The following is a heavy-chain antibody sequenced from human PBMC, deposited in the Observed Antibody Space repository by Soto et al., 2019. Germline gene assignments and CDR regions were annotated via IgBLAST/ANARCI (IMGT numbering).Heavy chain of an antibody. D-gene: IGHD6-6*01. CDR3: AKSLYSNSISRVFDY. J-gene: IGHJ4*02. V-gene: IGHV3-23*01. CDR1: GFTFSSYA. CDR2: ISGSGGST. Sequence: GGSLRLSCAASGFTFSSYAMNWVRQAPGKVLEWVSAISGSGGSTNYADSVKGRFTISRDNSKNTLYLQMNSLRVEDTAVYYCAKSLYSNSISRVFDYWGQGTLVNVSS.